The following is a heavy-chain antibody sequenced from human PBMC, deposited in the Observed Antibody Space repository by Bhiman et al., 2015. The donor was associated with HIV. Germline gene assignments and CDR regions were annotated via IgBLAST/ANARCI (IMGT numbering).Heavy chain of an antibody. V-gene: IGHV3-23*04. D-gene: IGHD3-10*01. J-gene: IGHJ4*02. CDR1: GLTFSSYG. CDR3: VKGSGSFPRGNSFDY. CDR2: ISGSGIST. Sequence: VQLVECGGGVVQPGGSLRLSCAASGLTFSSYGMNWVRQAPGKGLEWVAVISGSGISTHYRGSVKGRFSISRDNSKNTLYLQMRSLSGEDTAVYYCVKGSGSFPRGNSFDYWGQGTVVTVSS.